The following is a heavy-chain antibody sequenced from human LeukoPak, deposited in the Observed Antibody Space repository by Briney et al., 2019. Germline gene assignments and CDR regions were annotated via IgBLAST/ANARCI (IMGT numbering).Heavy chain of an antibody. CDR3: AATSGGYVDYFDY. CDR2: ISGSGGST. Sequence: GGSLRLSCAASGFTFSSYAMSWVRQASGKGLEWVSAISGSGGSTYYADSVKGRFTISRDNHKNTLYLQMNSLRAEDMAVYYCAATSGGYVDYFDYWGQGTLVTVSS. D-gene: IGHD5-12*01. J-gene: IGHJ4*02. V-gene: IGHV3-23*01. CDR1: GFTFSSYA.